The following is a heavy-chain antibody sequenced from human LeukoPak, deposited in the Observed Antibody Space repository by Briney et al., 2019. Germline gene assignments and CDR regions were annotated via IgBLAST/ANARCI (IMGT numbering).Heavy chain of an antibody. J-gene: IGHJ4*02. V-gene: IGHV4-59*08. CDR3: ARHAPSSVTTTGYFDY. CDR1: GGSVTSYY. Sequence: SETLSLTCAVSGGSVTSYYWSWVRQVPGKGLEWIGYVYYSGTTNYNPSLKGRVTISVDTSKNQFSLKLSSVTAADTAVYYRARHAPSSVTTTGYFDYWGQGTLVTVSS. D-gene: IGHD4-17*01. CDR2: VYYSGTT.